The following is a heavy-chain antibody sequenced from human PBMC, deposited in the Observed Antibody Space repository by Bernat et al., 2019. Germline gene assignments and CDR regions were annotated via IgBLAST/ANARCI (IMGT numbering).Heavy chain of an antibody. V-gene: IGHV4-34*01. Sequence: QVQLQQWGAGLLKPSETPSLSCVVYGGSFSAYYWNWIRQPPGKGLEWIGEINHTGTTKYNPSLKSRVTISVDTSKNLFSLKLSSVTAADTAVYYCARFSDQGVNFHDNWGQGTLVTVSS. CDR1: GGSFSAYY. CDR3: ARFSDQGVNFHDN. D-gene: IGHD3-10*01. CDR2: INHTGTT. J-gene: IGHJ4*02.